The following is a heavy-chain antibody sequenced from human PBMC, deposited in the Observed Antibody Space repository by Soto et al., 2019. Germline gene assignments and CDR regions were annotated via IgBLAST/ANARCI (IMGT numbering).Heavy chain of an antibody. J-gene: IGHJ4*02. V-gene: IGHV1-18*01. CDR3: ARDLPPQDY. CDR1: GYTFTSYG. CDR2: IRPYNGNT. Sequence: QVQLVQSGAEVKKPGASVKVSCKASGYTFTSYGIRWVRQAPGQGLEWMGWIRPYNGNTNYAQKLQGRVTMTTDTSTSTPYMELRSMRSDDTAVYFCARDLPPQDYWGQGTLGTVSS.